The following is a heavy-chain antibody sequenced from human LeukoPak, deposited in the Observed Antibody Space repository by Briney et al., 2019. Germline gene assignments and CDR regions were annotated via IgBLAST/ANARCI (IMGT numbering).Heavy chain of an antibody. CDR1: GFTFGDYA. D-gene: IGHD1-14*01. Sequence: GGSLRLSCTASGFTFGDYAMNWFRQAPGKGLEWISYISSSGSTIYYADSVKGRFTISRDNAKNSLYLQMNSLRAEDTAVYYCAREGLDRGYFDYWGQGSLVTVSS. CDR3: AREGLDRGYFDY. V-gene: IGHV3-11*04. J-gene: IGHJ4*02. CDR2: ISSSGSTI.